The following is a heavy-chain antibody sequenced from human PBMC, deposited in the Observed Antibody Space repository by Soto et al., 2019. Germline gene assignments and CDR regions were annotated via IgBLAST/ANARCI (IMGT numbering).Heavy chain of an antibody. CDR2: IYYSGST. D-gene: IGHD6-6*01. V-gene: IGHV4-59*12. Sequence: SETLSLTCTVSGGSISSYYWSWIRQPPGKGLEWIGYIYYSGSTNYNPSLKSRVTISVDTSKNQFSLKLSSVTAADTAVYYCARRGWGSSRVHYGMDVWGQGTTVTVSS. J-gene: IGHJ6*02. CDR1: GGSISSYY. CDR3: ARRGWGSSRVHYGMDV.